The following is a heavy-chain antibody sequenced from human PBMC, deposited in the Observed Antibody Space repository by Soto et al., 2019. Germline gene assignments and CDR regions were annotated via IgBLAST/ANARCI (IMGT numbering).Heavy chain of an antibody. CDR1: GFTVSYNY. J-gene: IGHJ4*02. CDR2: LYSGGSP. V-gene: IGHV3-66*01. Sequence: EVQLVESGGGLVRPGGSLRLSCEASGFTVSYNYLNWVRQAPGKGLEWLSVLYSGGSPYYADSVKCKFTISRDNSKNPLYLLMGSLRAEVTAVYYCAREIARGWNAFDQLRQGTLVTLSS. CDR3: AREIARGWNAFDQ. D-gene: IGHD1-1*01.